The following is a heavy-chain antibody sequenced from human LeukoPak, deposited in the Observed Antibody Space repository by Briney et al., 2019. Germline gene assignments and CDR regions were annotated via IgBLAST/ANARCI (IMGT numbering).Heavy chain of an antibody. CDR2: IWYDGSNK. Sequence: PGGSLRLSCAASGFTFSSYGMHWVRQAPGKGLEWVAVIWYDGSNKYYADSVKGRFTISRDNSKNTLYLQMNSLRAEDTAVYYCARDLLRSYSSGWLNDAFDIWGQGTMVTVSS. V-gene: IGHV3-33*01. D-gene: IGHD6-19*01. CDR1: GFTFSSYG. CDR3: ARDLLRSYSSGWLNDAFDI. J-gene: IGHJ3*02.